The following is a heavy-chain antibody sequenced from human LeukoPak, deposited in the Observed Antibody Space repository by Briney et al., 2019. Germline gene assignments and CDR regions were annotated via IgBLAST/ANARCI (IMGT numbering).Heavy chain of an antibody. CDR3: ARDGDYYDSSGYDAFDI. Sequence: SETLSLTCTVSGGSISSSSYYWGWIRQPPGKGLEWIGSIYYSGSTYYNPSLKSRVTISVDTSKNQFSLKLSSVTAADTAVYYCARDGDYYDSSGYDAFDIWGQGTMVTVSS. CDR1: GGSISSSSYY. V-gene: IGHV4-39*07. J-gene: IGHJ3*02. CDR2: IYYSGST. D-gene: IGHD3-22*01.